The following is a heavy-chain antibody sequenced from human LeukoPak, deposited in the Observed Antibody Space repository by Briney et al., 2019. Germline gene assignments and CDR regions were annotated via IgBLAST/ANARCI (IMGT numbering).Heavy chain of an antibody. CDR1: GFTFSSYG. Sequence: GGSLRLSCAASGFTFSSYGIHWVRQAPGKGLEWVALIRYDGTTKYYADSVKGRFTISRDDSKNTVYLQMNSLRAEDTALYYCAKALTHPTAVGAVVTNLDNWGQGTLVTVSS. V-gene: IGHV3-30*02. CDR3: AKALTHPTAVGAVVTNLDN. CDR2: IRYDGTTK. D-gene: IGHD1-26*01. J-gene: IGHJ4*02.